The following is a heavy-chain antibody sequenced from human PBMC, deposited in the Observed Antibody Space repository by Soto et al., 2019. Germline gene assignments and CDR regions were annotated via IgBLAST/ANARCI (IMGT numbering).Heavy chain of an antibody. V-gene: IGHV4-39*07. Sequence: GCVGSMSSTRCYWCWIHQPPGKGLEWIGNIFYSGSTNYNPSLKSRVTISVDTSKNQFSLKLSSVTAADTAVYYCAREVSSGYYVSGYDYYYSGMDVWGKGTTVPGSS. D-gene: IGHD3-22*01. CDR2: IFYSGST. J-gene: IGHJ6*04. CDR1: VGSMSSTRCY. CDR3: AREVSSGYYVSGYDYYYSGMDV.